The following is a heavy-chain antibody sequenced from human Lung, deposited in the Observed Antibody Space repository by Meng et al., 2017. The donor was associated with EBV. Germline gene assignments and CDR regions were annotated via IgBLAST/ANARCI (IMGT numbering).Heavy chain of an antibody. D-gene: IGHD4-11*01. V-gene: IGHV4-30-4*01. J-gene: IGHJ4*02. CDR1: CGSTSSGGYH. Sequence: QGPWPVPVKAPVAVVPDVTLSCGSTSSGGYHWRLDPQPPREGPEGVGDIQYSGSTYYNQSLKSRVTISVDTSKNKFSLKLSSVTAADTAVYYCAATVNDGYFDYWCQGTLVTVSS. CDR2: IQYSGST. CDR3: AATVNDGYFDY.